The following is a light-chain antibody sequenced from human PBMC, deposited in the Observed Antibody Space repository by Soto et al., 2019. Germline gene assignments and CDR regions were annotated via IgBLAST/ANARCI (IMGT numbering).Light chain of an antibody. CDR3: QHYNSYSEA. V-gene: IGKV1-5*03. CDR2: KAS. Sequence: DIQMTQSPSTLSGSVGDRVTITCRASQTISSWLAWYQQKPGKAPKLLIYKASTLKSGVPSRFIDSGSGTEFTLTISSMQPDDFANYYCQHYNSYSEAFGQGTKVDIK. CDR1: QTISSW. J-gene: IGKJ1*01.